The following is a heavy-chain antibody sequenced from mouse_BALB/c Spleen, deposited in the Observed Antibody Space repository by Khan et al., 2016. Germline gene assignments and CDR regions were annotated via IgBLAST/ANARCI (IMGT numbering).Heavy chain of an antibody. CDR2: ISGGGSYT. CDR3: DRNYGSSYPDY. Sequence: EVELVESGGGLVKPGGSLKLSCAASGFTFSSYGMSWVRQTPEKRLEWVATISGGGSYTYYPDSVKGRFTISRDNAKNNLYLQMSSLRSEDTACYYGDRNYGSSYPDYWGQGTSVTVSA. D-gene: IGHD1-1*01. CDR1: GFTFSSYG. V-gene: IGHV5-9-2*01. J-gene: IGHJ4*01.